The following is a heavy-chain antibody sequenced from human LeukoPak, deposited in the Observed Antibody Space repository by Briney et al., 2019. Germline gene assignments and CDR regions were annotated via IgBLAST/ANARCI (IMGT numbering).Heavy chain of an antibody. V-gene: IGHV3-7*01. CDR1: GFIFSSRW. Sequence: PGGSLRLSCAASGFIFSSRWMSWVRQAPGKGLEWVANIKRDGSGEYYVDSVKGRFTISRDNAKNSLYLQMNSLRAEDTAVYYCARDPPGSGSLLHFEYWGQGTVVTVSS. D-gene: IGHD6-19*01. CDR3: ARDPPGSGSLLHFEY. J-gene: IGHJ4*02. CDR2: IKRDGSGE.